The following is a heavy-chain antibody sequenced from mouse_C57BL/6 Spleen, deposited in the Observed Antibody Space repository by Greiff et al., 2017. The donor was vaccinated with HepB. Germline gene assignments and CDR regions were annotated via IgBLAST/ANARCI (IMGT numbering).Heavy chain of an antibody. CDR2: IHPNSGST. CDR1: GYTFTSYW. V-gene: IGHV1-64*01. CDR3: ATSLPYYDYDYYAMDY. J-gene: IGHJ4*01. D-gene: IGHD2-4*01. Sequence: QVQLQQPGAELVKPGASVKLSCKASGYTFTSYWMHWVKQRPGQGLEWIGMIHPNSGSTNYNEKFKSKATLTVDKSSSTAYMQLSSLTSEDSAVYYCATSLPYYDYDYYAMDYWGQGTSVTVSS.